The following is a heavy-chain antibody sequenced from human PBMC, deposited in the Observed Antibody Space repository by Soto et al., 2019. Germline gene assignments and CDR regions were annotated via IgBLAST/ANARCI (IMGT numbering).Heavy chain of an antibody. CDR3: AHRCYFYADGGAHYPPFHY. CDR2: IYWNDDK. CDR1: GFSLNTAGVG. J-gene: IGHJ4*02. D-gene: IGHD2-21*01. V-gene: IGHV2-5*01. Sequence: QITLKESGPTLVKPTETLTLTCTFSGFSLNTAGVGVGWIRQPPGKALEWLALIYWNDDKFYSPSLKSRVTINKDTSKNQVVLTVTNMDPVDTATYFCAHRCYFYADGGAHYPPFHYWGQGTLVTVSS.